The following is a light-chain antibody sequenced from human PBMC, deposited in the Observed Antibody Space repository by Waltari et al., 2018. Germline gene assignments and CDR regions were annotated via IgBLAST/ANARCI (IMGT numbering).Light chain of an antibody. J-gene: IGKJ2*01. CDR2: KSS. CDR1: QSVNNY. Sequence: DIQMTQSHSTLSASVGDSVTITCRASQSVNNYLAWYQQKPGKAPRLLIYKSSSLEVGVPPKFSGSGSGTEFTLTITSLQPDDFATYYCQQYYNYLYTFGQGTKLEI. V-gene: IGKV1-5*03. CDR3: QQYYNYLYT.